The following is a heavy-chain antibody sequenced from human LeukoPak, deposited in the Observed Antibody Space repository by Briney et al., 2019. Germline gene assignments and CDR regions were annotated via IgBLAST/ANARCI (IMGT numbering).Heavy chain of an antibody. CDR2: IRSSGGTK. CDR3: AHAYFGSGSYYNGRAVFAFDY. V-gene: IGHV3-48*03. D-gene: IGHD3-10*01. J-gene: IGHJ4*02. CDR1: GLTLSNYE. Sequence: AGGALRLSCAASGLTLSNYEKNWGRQAPGKGLEWISYIRSSGGTKYYADSVKGRFTISRDNAMNSLYLQMNSLRAEDTAVYYCAHAYFGSGSYYNGRAVFAFDYWGQGTLVSVSS.